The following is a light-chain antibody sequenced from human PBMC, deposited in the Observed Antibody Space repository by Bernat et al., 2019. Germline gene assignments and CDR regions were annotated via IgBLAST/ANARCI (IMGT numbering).Light chain of an antibody. CDR2: DVS. CDR3: QQRANWPPGYT. V-gene: IGKV3-11*01. Sequence: EIVLTQSPDTLSLSPGERATLSCRAGQSILSSSLAWYQQSPGQAPRLLIYDVSKRATGIPPRFSASGSGTDFTLTISSLEPEDSAVYYCQQRANWPPGYTFGQGTKLEIK. J-gene: IGKJ2*01. CDR1: QSILSSS.